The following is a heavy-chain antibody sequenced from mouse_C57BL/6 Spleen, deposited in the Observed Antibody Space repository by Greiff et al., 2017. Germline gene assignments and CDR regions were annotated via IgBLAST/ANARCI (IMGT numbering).Heavy chain of an antibody. CDR3: TSLYYYGSRMDY. J-gene: IGHJ4*01. Sequence: EVKLVESGEGLVKPGGSLKLSCGASGFTFSSYAMSWVRQTPEKRLEWVAYISSGGDYIYYADTVKGRFTISRDNARNTLYLQMSSLKSEDTAMYYCTSLYYYGSRMDYWGQGTSVTVSS. CDR2: ISSGGDYI. V-gene: IGHV5-9-1*02. CDR1: GFTFSSYA. D-gene: IGHD1-1*01.